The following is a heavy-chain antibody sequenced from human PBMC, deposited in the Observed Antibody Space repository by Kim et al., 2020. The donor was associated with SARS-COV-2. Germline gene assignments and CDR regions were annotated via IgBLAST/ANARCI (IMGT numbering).Heavy chain of an antibody. CDR2: P. J-gene: IGHJ4*02. V-gene: IGHV4-39*01. CDR3: AGQRQGYFDY. Sequence: PSSHPSLKSRVTTSVDTSTNQFSLKLSAVTAADTAVYYCAGQRQGYFDYWGQGTLVTVSS.